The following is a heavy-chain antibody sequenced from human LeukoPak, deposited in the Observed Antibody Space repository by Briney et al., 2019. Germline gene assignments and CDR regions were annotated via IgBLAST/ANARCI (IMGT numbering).Heavy chain of an antibody. CDR3: ARDLDTRGPVSWYWFDP. D-gene: IGHD6-13*01. J-gene: IGHJ5*02. CDR2: IYTSGST. Sequence: SETLSLTCTVSGGSISSSSYYWGWIRQPAGKGLEWIGRIYTSGSTNYNPSLKSRVTISVDTSKNQFSLKLSSVTAADTAVYYCARDLDTRGPVSWYWFDPWGQGTLVTVSS. CDR1: GGSISSSSYY. V-gene: IGHV4-61*02.